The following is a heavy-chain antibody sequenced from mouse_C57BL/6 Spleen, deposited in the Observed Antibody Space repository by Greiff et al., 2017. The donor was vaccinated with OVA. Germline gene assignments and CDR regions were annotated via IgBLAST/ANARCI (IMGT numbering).Heavy chain of an antibody. CDR2: IDPSDSET. Sequence: VQLQQPGAELVRPGSSVKLSCKASGYTFTSYWMHWVKQRPIQGLEWIGNIDPSDSETHYNQKFKDKATLTVDKSSSTAYMQLSSLTSEDSAVYYCARARDDGYYGWFAYWGQGTLVTVSA. J-gene: IGHJ3*01. D-gene: IGHD2-3*01. CDR1: GYTFTSYW. V-gene: IGHV1-52*01. CDR3: ARARDDGYYGWFAY.